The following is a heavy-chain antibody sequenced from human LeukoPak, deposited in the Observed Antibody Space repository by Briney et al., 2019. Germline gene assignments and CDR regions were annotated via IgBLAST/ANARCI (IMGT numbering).Heavy chain of an antibody. Sequence: ASVKVSCKASGYTFTSYAMHWVRHAPGQRLEWMGWINAGNGNTKYSQKFQGRATITRDTSASTAYMELSSLRSEDTAVYYCAMGYCSGGSCYSLPYYYYGMDVWGKGTTVTVSS. CDR2: INAGNGNT. V-gene: IGHV1-3*01. D-gene: IGHD2-15*01. CDR3: AMGYCSGGSCYSLPYYYYGMDV. J-gene: IGHJ6*04. CDR1: GYTFTSYA.